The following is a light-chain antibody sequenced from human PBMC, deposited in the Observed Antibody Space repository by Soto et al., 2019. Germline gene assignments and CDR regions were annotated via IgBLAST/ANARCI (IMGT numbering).Light chain of an antibody. V-gene: IGLV2-14*01. CDR2: EVT. CDR1: SSDVGGYNY. CDR3: SSYTSSSTYI. Sequence: QSALTQPASVSGSPGQSITISCTGTSSDVGGYNYVAWYQQHPGKAPKLMISEVTDRPSGVSNRFSGSKSGNTASLTISGLQADDEADYYCSSYTSSSTYIFGGGTKLTVL. J-gene: IGLJ2*01.